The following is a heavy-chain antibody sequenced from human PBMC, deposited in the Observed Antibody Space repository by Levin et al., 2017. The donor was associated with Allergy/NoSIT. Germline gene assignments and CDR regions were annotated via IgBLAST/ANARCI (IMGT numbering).Heavy chain of an antibody. J-gene: IGHJ6*02. CDR1: GGSFSGYY. D-gene: IGHD3-16*02. CDR3: ARVGRWDYVWGSYRYPLYGMDV. CDR2: INHSGST. V-gene: IGHV4-34*01. Sequence: SETLSLTCAVYGGSFSGYYWSWIRQPPGKGLEWIGEINHSGSTNYNPSLKSRVTISVDTSKNQFSLKLSSVTAADTAVYYCARVGRWDYVWGSYRYPLYGMDVWGQGTTVTVSS.